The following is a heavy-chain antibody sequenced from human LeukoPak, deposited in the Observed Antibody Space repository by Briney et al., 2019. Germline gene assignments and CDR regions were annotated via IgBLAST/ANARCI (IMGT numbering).Heavy chain of an antibody. CDR1: GGTFSSYA. CDR3: AIFDIVATREQFDP. D-gene: IGHD5-12*01. V-gene: IGHV1-69*13. J-gene: IGHJ5*02. CDR2: IIPIFGTA. Sequence: GASVKVSCKASGGTFSSYAISWVQQAPGQGLEWMGGIIPIFGTANYAQKFQGRVTITADESTSTAYMELSSLRSEDTAVYYCAIFDIVATREQFDPWGQGTLVTVSS.